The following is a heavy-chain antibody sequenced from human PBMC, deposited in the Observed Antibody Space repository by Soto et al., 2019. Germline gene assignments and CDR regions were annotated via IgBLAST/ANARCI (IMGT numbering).Heavy chain of an antibody. CDR1: GGTFSSYA. J-gene: IGHJ4*02. Sequence: SVKVSCKASGGTFSSYAISWVRQAPGQGLEWMGGIIPIFGTANYAQKFQGRVTITADESTSTAYMELSSLRSEDTAVYYCVTSKSSWIVAQTFDYWGQGTLVTVSS. V-gene: IGHV1-69*13. D-gene: IGHD5-12*01. CDR2: IIPIFGTA. CDR3: VTSKSSWIVAQTFDY.